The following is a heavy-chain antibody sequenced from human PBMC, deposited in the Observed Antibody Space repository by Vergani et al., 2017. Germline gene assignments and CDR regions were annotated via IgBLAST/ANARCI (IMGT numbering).Heavy chain of an antibody. J-gene: IGHJ3*02. CDR3: ARLLKVAAAGSGAFDI. Sequence: QVQLVQSGAEVKKPGASVKVSCKASGYTFTSYDINWVRQATGQGLEWMGGIIPIFGTANYAQKFQGRVTITADKSTSTAYMELSSLRSEDTAVYYCARLLKVAAAGSGAFDIWGQGTMVTVSS. D-gene: IGHD6-13*01. CDR2: IIPIFGTA. V-gene: IGHV1-69*06. CDR1: GYTFTSYD.